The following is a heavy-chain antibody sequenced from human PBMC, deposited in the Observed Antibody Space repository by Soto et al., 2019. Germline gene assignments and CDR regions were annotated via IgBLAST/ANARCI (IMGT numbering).Heavy chain of an antibody. CDR3: AREWEPDAFDI. D-gene: IGHD1-26*01. CDR1: EFTFSDYI. J-gene: IGHJ3*02. Sequence: EVQLVESGGGLVQPGGSLRLSCAASEFTFSDYIMNWVRQAPGKGLEWVSYISSTSSTIYYADSVKGRFTISRNNAKNSLYLQMNSLRAEDTAVYYCAREWEPDAFDIWGHGTMVTVSS. CDR2: ISSTSSTI. V-gene: IGHV3-48*01.